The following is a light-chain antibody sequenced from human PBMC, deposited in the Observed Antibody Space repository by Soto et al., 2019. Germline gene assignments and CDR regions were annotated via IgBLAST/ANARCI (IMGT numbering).Light chain of an antibody. CDR3: QQYNSSRT. CDR2: KAS. J-gene: IGKJ1*01. V-gene: IGKV1-5*03. Sequence: DIQRTQSPSTLSASIEDIVTIPCRSSHSITSGFAWYQRQPGKAPKLLIYKASSLESGVPSRFSGSGSGTEFTLSISSLQPDDFATYYCQQYNSSRTFGEGTKVDI. CDR1: HSITSG.